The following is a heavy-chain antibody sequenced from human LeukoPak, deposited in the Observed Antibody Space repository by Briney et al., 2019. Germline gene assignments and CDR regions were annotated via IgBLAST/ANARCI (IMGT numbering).Heavy chain of an antibody. D-gene: IGHD3-16*02. V-gene: IGHV3-23*01. J-gene: IGHJ4*02. Sequence: GGSLSLSCAASGFTSNSFATNWVRPAPGKGLEWGSSICGSDGSSHYADFVKGRFTISRDNSKTTLHLQMNSLRAEDTAVYYCAKSLGVGGYTRYKGFDQWGQGTLVTVSS. CDR1: GFTSNSFA. CDR3: AKSLGVGGYTRYKGFDQ. CDR2: ICGSDGSS.